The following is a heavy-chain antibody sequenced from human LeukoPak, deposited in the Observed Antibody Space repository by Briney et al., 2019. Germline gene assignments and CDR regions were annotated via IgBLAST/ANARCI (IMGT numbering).Heavy chain of an antibody. Sequence: GGSLRLSCAASGFIFSRYGMSWVRQAPGKGLEWVSVIYSGGSTYYADSVKGRFTISRDNSKNTLYLQMNSLRAEDTAVYYCARDGASGYSSSWYSHYYMDVWGKGTTVTISS. CDR2: IYSGGST. D-gene: IGHD6-13*01. V-gene: IGHV3-53*01. CDR1: GFIFSRYG. CDR3: ARDGASGYSSSWYSHYYMDV. J-gene: IGHJ6*03.